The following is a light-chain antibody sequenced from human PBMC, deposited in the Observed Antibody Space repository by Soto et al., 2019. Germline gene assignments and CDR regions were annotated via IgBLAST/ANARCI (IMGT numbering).Light chain of an antibody. J-gene: IGKJ3*01. V-gene: IGKV3-11*01. Sequence: IVLTQSPATLFLSPGERATLSCRASQRVSSYLAWYQQRPGQAPRLLIYDGSSRATGIPARFSGSGSGTDFTLTISSLEPEDFAVYYCQQRSNWPGAFGPGTKVDI. CDR1: QRVSSY. CDR2: DGS. CDR3: QQRSNWPGA.